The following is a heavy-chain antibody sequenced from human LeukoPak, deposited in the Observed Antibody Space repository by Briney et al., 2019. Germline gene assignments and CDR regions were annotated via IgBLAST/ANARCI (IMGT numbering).Heavy chain of an antibody. Sequence: ASVKVSCKASGYTFTGYYMHWVRQAPGQGLEWMGWINPNSGGTNYAQKFQGRVTMTRDTSISTAYMELSRLRSDDTAVYYCARDLAYLTQHGPSDAFDIWGQGTMVTVSS. CDR3: ARDLAYLTQHGPSDAFDI. J-gene: IGHJ3*02. D-gene: IGHD4-23*01. CDR1: GYTFTGYY. V-gene: IGHV1-2*02. CDR2: INPNSGGT.